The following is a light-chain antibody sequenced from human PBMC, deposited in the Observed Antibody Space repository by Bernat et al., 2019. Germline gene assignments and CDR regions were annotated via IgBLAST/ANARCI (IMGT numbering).Light chain of an antibody. J-gene: IGKJ5*01. CDR3: QQYDNVPIT. Sequence: DIQMTQSPSSLSASVGDRVTITCQASQDISNYLNWYQQKPGKAPKLLIYDASNLETGVPSRFSGSGSGTDFTFTISRLQPEDIATYHCQQYDNVPITFGQGTRLEIK. CDR1: QDISNY. V-gene: IGKV1-33*01. CDR2: DAS.